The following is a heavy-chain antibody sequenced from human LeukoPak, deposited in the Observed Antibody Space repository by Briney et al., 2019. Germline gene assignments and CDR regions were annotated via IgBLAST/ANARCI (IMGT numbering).Heavy chain of an antibody. D-gene: IGHD5-12*01. Sequence: GGSLRLSCAASGFIFSNFAIYWVRQALGKGLEWVAVIWYDGSKKYYADSVKGRFTISRDNSKNTVYLQVNSLRAEDTAVYYCARAFRGYDNDAFDFWGQGTMVTVSS. CDR1: GFIFSNFA. CDR2: IWYDGSKK. J-gene: IGHJ3*01. CDR3: ARAFRGYDNDAFDF. V-gene: IGHV3-33*01.